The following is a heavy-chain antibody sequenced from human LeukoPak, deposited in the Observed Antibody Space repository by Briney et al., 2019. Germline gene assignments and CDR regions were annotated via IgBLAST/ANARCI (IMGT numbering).Heavy chain of an antibody. CDR3: ARDRDCSSTSCYRDAFDI. J-gene: IGHJ3*02. D-gene: IGHD2-2*02. CDR1: GGTFSSYA. V-gene: IGHV1-69*05. Sequence: SVKVSCKASGGTFSSYAISWVRQAPGQGLEWMGGIIPIFGTANYAQKFQGRVTITTDESTSTAYMELSSLRSEDTAVYYCARDRDCSSTSCYRDAFDIWGQGTMVTVSS. CDR2: IIPIFGTA.